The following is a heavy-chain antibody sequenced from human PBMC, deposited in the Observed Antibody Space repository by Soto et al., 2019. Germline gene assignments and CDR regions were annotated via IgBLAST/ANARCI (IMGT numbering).Heavy chain of an antibody. CDR3: TTYSPGRGCYTLDS. CDR1: GFAFSNAW. CDR2: IKDKNEGETT. Sequence: EVQLVETGGGLVKPGWSLRLACAASGFAFSNAWMSWGRQPPGKGLEWVGRIKDKNEGETTDYAAPVKDRFTISRDESANALLLQMNSPKNEDTAVYYCTTYSPGRGCYTLDSWCHGTLVTVSS. J-gene: IGHJ5*01. V-gene: IGHV3-15*01. D-gene: IGHD6-19*01.